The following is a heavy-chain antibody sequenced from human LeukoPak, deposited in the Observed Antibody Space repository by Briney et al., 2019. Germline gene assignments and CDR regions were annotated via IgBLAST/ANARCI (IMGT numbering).Heavy chain of an antibody. Sequence: GGSLRLSCAASGFTVSSNYMSWVRQAPGKGLEWVSAISGSGGSTYYADSVKGRFTISRDNSKNTLYLQMNSLRAEDTAVYYCAKDLGFSSSYYYDSSGYYPFDYWGQGTLVTVSS. CDR2: ISGSGGST. CDR1: GFTVSSNY. V-gene: IGHV3-23*01. CDR3: AKDLGFSSSYYYDSSGYYPFDY. D-gene: IGHD3-22*01. J-gene: IGHJ4*02.